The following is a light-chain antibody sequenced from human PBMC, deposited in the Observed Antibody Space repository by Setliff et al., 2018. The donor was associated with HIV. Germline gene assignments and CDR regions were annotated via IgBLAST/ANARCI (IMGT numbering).Light chain of an antibody. CDR3: FSYTGSDTFV. CDR2: DVT. J-gene: IGLJ1*01. Sequence: QSALSQPASVSGSPGQSITISCTGTPSDVGGFTLVSWYQKYPDRVPKLIIYDVTERPSRVSDRFSGSKSANTASLTISGLQPEDEADYYCFSYTGSDTFVFGTGTKVTVL. CDR1: PSDVGGFTL. V-gene: IGLV2-23*02.